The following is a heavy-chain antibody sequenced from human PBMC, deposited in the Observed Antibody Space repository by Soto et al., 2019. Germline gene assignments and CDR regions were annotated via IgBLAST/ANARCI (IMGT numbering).Heavy chain of an antibody. CDR2: INHRGTI. V-gene: IGHV4-34*01. CDR3: ARGGNIVMMLAAPFDF. D-gene: IGHD2-15*01. Sequence: QVQLDQWGAGLLKPSETLSLTCGVSGGSLIDYYWSWIRQTPGKGLEWIGEINHRGTINYNPSLRSRVTMSRDTSKNQFSLRLDSASAADTAIYYCARGGNIVMMLAAPFDFWGQGTLVTVSS. J-gene: IGHJ4*02. CDR1: GGSLIDYY.